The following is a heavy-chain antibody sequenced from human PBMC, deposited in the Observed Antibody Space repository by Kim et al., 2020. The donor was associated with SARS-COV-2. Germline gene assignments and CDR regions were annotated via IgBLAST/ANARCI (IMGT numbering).Heavy chain of an antibody. V-gene: IGHV4-39*01. D-gene: IGHD6-6*01. Sequence: LKSRVTISVDTSKNQFSLKLSSVTAADTAVYYCASRAARPGRERNWFDPWGQGTLVTVSS. J-gene: IGHJ5*02. CDR3: ASRAARPGRERNWFDP.